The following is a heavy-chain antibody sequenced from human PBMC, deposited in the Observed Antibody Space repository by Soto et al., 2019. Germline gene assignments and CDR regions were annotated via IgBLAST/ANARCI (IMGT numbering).Heavy chain of an antibody. CDR3: AKDHTVYSGYDYYYGMDI. D-gene: IGHD1-26*01. CDR2: ISAGGYNT. J-gene: IGHJ6*02. V-gene: IGHV3-23*01. Sequence: AGGSLRLSCADSGFTFSTYAINWVRQAPGKGLEWVSAISAGGYNTDYADSVKGRFTISRDNSKNTLYLQMNSLSAEDTAVYYCAKDHTVYSGYDYYYGMDIWGQGTTVTAP. CDR1: GFTFSTYA.